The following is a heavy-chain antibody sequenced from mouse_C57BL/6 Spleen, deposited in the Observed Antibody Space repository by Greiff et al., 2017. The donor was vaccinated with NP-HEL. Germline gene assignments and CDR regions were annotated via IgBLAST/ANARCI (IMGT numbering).Heavy chain of an antibody. D-gene: IGHD2-4*01. CDR1: GYSITSGYY. J-gene: IGHJ2*01. Sequence: EVQLVESGPGLVKPSQSLSLTCSVTGYSITSGYYWNWIRQFPGNKLEWMGYISYDGSNNYNPSLKNRISITRDTSKNQFFLKLNSVTTEDTATYYCARGGLREDFDYWGQGTTLTVSS. CDR2: ISYDGSN. V-gene: IGHV3-6*01. CDR3: ARGGLREDFDY.